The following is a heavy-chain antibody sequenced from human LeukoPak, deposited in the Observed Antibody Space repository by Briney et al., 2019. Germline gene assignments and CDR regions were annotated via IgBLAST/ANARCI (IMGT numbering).Heavy chain of an antibody. D-gene: IGHD3-3*01. CDR1: GYTFTSYD. V-gene: IGHV1-8*01. Sequence: ASVKVSCKASGYTFTSYDINWVRQATGQGLEWMGWMNPNSGNTGYAQKFQGRVTMTRNTSISTAYMELSSLRSEDTAVYYCARGGGYYDFWSGYYSDNWFDPWGQGTLVTVSS. CDR3: ARGGGYYDFWSGYYSDNWFDP. CDR2: MNPNSGNT. J-gene: IGHJ5*02.